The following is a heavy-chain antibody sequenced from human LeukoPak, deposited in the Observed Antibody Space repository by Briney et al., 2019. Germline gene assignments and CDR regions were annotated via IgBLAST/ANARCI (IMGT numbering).Heavy chain of an antibody. CDR1: GFTFSSYA. CDR2: ISGSGGST. CDR3: AKEGLDCSSTSCYDYYYYYMDV. D-gene: IGHD2-2*01. V-gene: IGHV3-23*01. Sequence: PGGSLRLSCAASGFTFSSYAMSWVRQAPGKGLEWVSAISGSGGSTYYADSVKGRFTISRDNSKNTLYLQMNSLRAEDTAVYYCAKEGLDCSSTSCYDYYYYYMDVWGKGTTVTISS. J-gene: IGHJ6*03.